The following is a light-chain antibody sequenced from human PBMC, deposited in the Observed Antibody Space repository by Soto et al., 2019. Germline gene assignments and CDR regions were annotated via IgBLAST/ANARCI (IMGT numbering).Light chain of an antibody. J-gene: IGKJ1*01. Sequence: DIQMTQSPSTLSASVGDRVTITCRASQSISAWLAWYQQKPGKAPKLLIYKASSLESGVPSRFSGSGSGTDFTLAISSLQPDDLATYYCQQYNNYGSWTFGQGTKVEIK. CDR2: KAS. CDR3: QQYNNYGSWT. CDR1: QSISAW. V-gene: IGKV1-5*03.